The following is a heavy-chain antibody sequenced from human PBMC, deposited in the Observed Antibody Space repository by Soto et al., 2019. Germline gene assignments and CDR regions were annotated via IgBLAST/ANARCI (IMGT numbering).Heavy chain of an antibody. J-gene: IGHJ5*02. CDR3: ARDNPDANYSSWFDP. D-gene: IGHD4-4*01. V-gene: IGHV1-18*04. Sequence: QVPLVQSGAEVKKPGASVKVSCKASGYTFTSYGISWVRQAPGQGLEWMGWISAYNGNTNYAQKLQGRVTMTTDTSTSTAYMELRSLRSDDTAVYYCARDNPDANYSSWFDPWGQGTLVTVSS. CDR1: GYTFTSYG. CDR2: ISAYNGNT.